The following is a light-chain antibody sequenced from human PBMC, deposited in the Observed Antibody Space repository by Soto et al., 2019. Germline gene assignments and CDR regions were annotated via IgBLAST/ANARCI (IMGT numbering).Light chain of an antibody. CDR1: HSVGSY. J-gene: IGKJ3*01. CDR2: DAS. CDR3: QQRSNLPFT. Sequence: EIVLTQSPATLSLSPGERATLSCRASHSVGSYLTWYQLKPGQAPRVLIYDASNRATGIPARFSGSGSGTDFILIVNSLESADSAVYYCQQRSNLPFTFGPGTKVDIK. V-gene: IGKV3-11*01.